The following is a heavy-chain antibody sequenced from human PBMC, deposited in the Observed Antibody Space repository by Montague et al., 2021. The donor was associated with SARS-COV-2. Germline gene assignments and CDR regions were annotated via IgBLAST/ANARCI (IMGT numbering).Heavy chain of an antibody. Sequence: SETLSLTCTVSGGSISSSSYYWGWIRQPPGKGLEWIGSIYYSGSTYYSPSLKSRVTISVDTSKNQFSLKLSSVTAADTAVYYCARLTLLRYFDWLSHGGYFDYWGQGTLVTVSS. D-gene: IGHD3-9*01. CDR3: ARLTLLRYFDWLSHGGYFDY. V-gene: IGHV4-39*01. J-gene: IGHJ4*02. CDR1: GGSISSSSYY. CDR2: IYYSGST.